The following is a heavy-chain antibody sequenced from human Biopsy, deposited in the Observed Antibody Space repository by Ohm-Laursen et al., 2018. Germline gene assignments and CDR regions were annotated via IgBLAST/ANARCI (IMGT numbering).Heavy chain of an antibody. CDR2: FAPENGKT. CDR1: GYTLTALS. V-gene: IGHV1-24*01. Sequence: SVKVSCKVSGYTLTALSMHWVRQAPGRGLEWMGGFAPENGKTIYAQKFQGRITMTEDTSTDTAYMELSSLRSEDMAVYYCAADINVWNVNYWGQGTQVTVSS. J-gene: IGHJ4*02. CDR3: AADINVWNVNY. D-gene: IGHD1-1*01.